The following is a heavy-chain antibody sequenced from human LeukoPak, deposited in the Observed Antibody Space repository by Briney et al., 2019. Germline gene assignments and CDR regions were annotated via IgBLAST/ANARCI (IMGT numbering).Heavy chain of an antibody. Sequence: GGSLRLPCAASGFTFSSYAMPWARQAQGRGREGGAVIPYDGSNKYYGDSVKGRFTISRDNSKNTLYLQMNSLRAEDTAVYYCARDLTMVRGDPTDLDYWGQGTLVTVSS. CDR2: IPYDGSNK. J-gene: IGHJ4*02. D-gene: IGHD3-10*01. V-gene: IGHV3-30*04. CDR1: GFTFSSYA. CDR3: ARDLTMVRGDPTDLDY.